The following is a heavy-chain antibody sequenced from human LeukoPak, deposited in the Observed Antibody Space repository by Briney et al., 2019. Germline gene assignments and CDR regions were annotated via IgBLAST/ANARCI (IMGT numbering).Heavy chain of an antibody. CDR3: AKAPLGRCTGVICYYFDY. J-gene: IGHJ4*02. V-gene: IGHV3-21*04. CDR1: GFTFSSYN. D-gene: IGHD2-15*01. CDR2: ISTTSSYV. Sequence: PGGSLRLSCAASGFTFSSYNMNWVRQAPGKGLDWVSSISTTSSYVSYTDSVKGRFTISRDNAKNSLHLQMNSLRAEDAAVYYCAKAPLGRCTGVICYYFDYWGQGTLVTVSS.